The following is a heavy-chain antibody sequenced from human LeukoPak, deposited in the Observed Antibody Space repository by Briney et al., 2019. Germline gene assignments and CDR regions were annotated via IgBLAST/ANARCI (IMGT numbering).Heavy chain of an antibody. V-gene: IGHV1-46*01. J-gene: IGHJ4*02. Sequence: ASVKVSCKASGYTFTSYYMHWARQAPGQGLEWMGIINPSGGSTSYAQKFQGRVTMTRDTSTSTVYMELSSLRSEDTAVYYCAREGVTVRYLDYWGQGTLVTVSS. CDR2: INPSGGST. CDR3: AREGVTVRYLDY. D-gene: IGHD4-11*01. CDR1: GYTFTSYY.